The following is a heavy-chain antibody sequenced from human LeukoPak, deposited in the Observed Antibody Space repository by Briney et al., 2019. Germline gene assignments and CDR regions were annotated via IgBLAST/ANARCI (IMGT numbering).Heavy chain of an antibody. V-gene: IGHV3-33*08. J-gene: IGHJ4*02. CDR1: GFTLSNYG. CDR2: IWYDGSNK. Sequence: GGSLRLSCAASGFTLSNYGMHWVRQAPGQGLEWVAVIWYDGSNKYYADSVKGRFTISRDNSKNTLYLQMNSLRAEDTAVYYCARGKQWPIGYWGQGTLVTVSS. D-gene: IGHD6-19*01. CDR3: ARGKQWPIGY.